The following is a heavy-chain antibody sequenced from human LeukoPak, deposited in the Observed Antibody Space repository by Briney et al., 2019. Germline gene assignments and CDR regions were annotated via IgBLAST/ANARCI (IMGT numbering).Heavy chain of an antibody. CDR3: ARYYYDSSGISNWFDP. V-gene: IGHV4-34*01. Sequence: SETLSLTCAVYGGSFSGYYWSWIRRPPGKGLEWIGEINHSGSTNYNPSLKSRVTISVDTSKNQFSLKLSSVTAADTAVYYCARYYYDSSGISNWFDPWGQGTLVTVSS. D-gene: IGHD3-22*01. CDR1: GGSFSGYY. CDR2: INHSGST. J-gene: IGHJ5*02.